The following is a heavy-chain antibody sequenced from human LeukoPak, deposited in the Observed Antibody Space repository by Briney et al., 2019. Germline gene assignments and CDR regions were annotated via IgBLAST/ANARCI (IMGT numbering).Heavy chain of an antibody. CDR1: GGSISSYY. D-gene: IGHD3-10*01. V-gene: IGHV4-59*01. J-gene: IGHJ4*02. Sequence: PSETLSLTCTVSGGSISSYYWSWIRQPPGKGLEWIGYIYDSGSTNYNPSLKSRVTISVDTSKNQFSLKLSSVTAADTAVYYCARVKETQGQSGSYSPFDYWGQGTLVIVSS. CDR2: IYDSGST. CDR3: ARVKETQGQSGSYSPFDY.